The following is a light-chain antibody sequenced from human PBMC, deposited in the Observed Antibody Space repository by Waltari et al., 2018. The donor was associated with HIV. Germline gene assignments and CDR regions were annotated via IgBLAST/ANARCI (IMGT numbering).Light chain of an antibody. CDR2: RAS. CDR1: QSISGN. J-gene: IGKJ2*01. Sequence: EIVMTQSPVTLSVSPGERATLSCRASQSISGNLAWYQQKPGQAPRLLIYRASTRATGIPARFSGSGSGTEFTLTISSLQSEDFAVYYCQQYNNWPRTFGQGTKLEIK. V-gene: IGKV3-15*01. CDR3: QQYNNWPRT.